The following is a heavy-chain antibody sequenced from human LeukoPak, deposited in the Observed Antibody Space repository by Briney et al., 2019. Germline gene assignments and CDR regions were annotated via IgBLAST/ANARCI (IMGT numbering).Heavy chain of an antibody. J-gene: IGHJ6*02. Sequence: SETLSLTCAVSGGSISSGGYSWSWTRQPPGKGLEWIGYIYHSGSTYYNPSLKSRVTISVDRSKNQFSLKLSSVTAADTAVYYCARDRIVVVPAADYYYYYGMDVWGQGTTVTVSS. V-gene: IGHV4-30-2*01. CDR3: ARDRIVVVPAADYYYYYGMDV. CDR2: IYHSGST. CDR1: GGSISSGGYS. D-gene: IGHD2-2*01.